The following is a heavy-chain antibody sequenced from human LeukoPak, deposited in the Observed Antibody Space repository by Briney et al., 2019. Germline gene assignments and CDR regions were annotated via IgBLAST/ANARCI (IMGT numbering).Heavy chain of an antibody. CDR1: GYTLTELS. J-gene: IGHJ3*02. V-gene: IGHV1-24*01. CDR2: FDPEDGET. Sequence: GASVKVSCKVSGYTLTELSMHWARQAPGKGLEWMGGFDPEDGETIYAQKFQGRVTMTEDTSTDTAYMELSSLRSEDTAVYYCARDDTVTGPYAFDIWGQGTMVTVSS. CDR3: ARDDTVTGPYAFDI. D-gene: IGHD4-17*01.